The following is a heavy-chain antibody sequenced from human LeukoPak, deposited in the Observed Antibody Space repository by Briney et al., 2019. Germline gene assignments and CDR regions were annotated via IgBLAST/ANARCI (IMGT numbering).Heavy chain of an antibody. J-gene: IGHJ4*02. CDR2: INHSGST. CDR1: GGSFSGYY. V-gene: IGHV4-34*01. CDR3: AREVRFLERRNYYFHY. D-gene: IGHD3-3*01. Sequence: PSETLSVSCAVYGGSFSGYYWSWIRQPPGKGLEWIGEINHSGSTNYNPSLKSRVTISVDTSKNQFSLKLSSVTAADTAVYYCAREVRFLERRNYYFHYWGQGPLVTVSS.